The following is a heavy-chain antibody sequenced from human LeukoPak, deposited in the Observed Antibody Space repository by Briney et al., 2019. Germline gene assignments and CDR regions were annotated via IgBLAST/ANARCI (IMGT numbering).Heavy chain of an antibody. CDR3: ATDLGEGGN. V-gene: IGHV4-4*02. J-gene: IGHJ4*02. D-gene: IGHD3-10*01. Sequence: SETLSLTCTVSGGSVNSKNWWNWVRQPPEKGLEWIGDINHAGTTNYNPSLESRVTISIDKSKNRFSLRLTSVAAADTAVYYCATDLGEGGNWGQGTLVTVSS. CDR1: GGSVNSKNW. CDR2: INHAGTT.